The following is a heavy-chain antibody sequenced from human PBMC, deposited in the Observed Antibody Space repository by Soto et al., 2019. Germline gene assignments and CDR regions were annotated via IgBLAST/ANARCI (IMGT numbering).Heavy chain of an antibody. CDR3: ERGRYYGSGSRTDYYYYYGMDV. Sequence: QVQLVQSGAEVKKPGSSVKVSCKASGGTFSSYAISWVRQAPGQGLEWMGGIIPIFGTANYAQKFQGRVTITADESTSTAYMELSSLRSEDTAVYYCERGRYYGSGSRTDYYYYYGMDVWGPGTTVTVYS. J-gene: IGHJ6*02. CDR1: GGTFSSYA. V-gene: IGHV1-69*12. CDR2: IIPIFGTA. D-gene: IGHD3-10*01.